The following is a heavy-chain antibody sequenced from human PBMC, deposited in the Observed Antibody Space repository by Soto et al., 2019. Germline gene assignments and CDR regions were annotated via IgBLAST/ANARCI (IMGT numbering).Heavy chain of an antibody. D-gene: IGHD2-21*01. CDR2: IYAGGST. CDR1: GFTVSNNY. Sequence: GESLSLSCKASGFTVSNNYMNWVRQAPGKGLEWVSTIYAGGSTYYADFVKGRFTISRDTSKNTLFLEINALRVEDTAVYYCERAGHISSAEFYFDSWGQGT. CDR3: ERAGHISSAEFYFDS. V-gene: IGHV3-66*01. J-gene: IGHJ4*02.